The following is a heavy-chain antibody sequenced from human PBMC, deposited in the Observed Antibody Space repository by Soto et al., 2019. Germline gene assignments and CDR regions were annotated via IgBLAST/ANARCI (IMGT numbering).Heavy chain of an antibody. J-gene: IGHJ4*02. Sequence: HPGGSLRLSCAASGFTFSSYEMNWVRQAPGKGLEWVSYISSSGSTIYYADSVKGRFTISRDNAKNSLYLQMNSLRAEDTAVYYCARSDYGGNAVDYWGQGTLVTVSS. V-gene: IGHV3-48*03. CDR2: ISSSGSTI. CDR1: GFTFSSYE. CDR3: ARSDYGGNAVDY. D-gene: IGHD4-17*01.